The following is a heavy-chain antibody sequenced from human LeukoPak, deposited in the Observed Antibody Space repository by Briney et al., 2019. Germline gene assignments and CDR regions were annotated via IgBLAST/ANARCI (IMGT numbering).Heavy chain of an antibody. D-gene: IGHD3-22*01. CDR3: AKVLGDYYYSSGYYYDY. CDR1: GFTFSSYG. V-gene: IGHV3-30*18. CDR2: ISYDGSNK. Sequence: GGSLRLTCAASGFTFSSYGMHWVRQAPGKGLEWVAVISYDGSNKYYADSVKGRFTISRDNSKNTLYLQMNSLRAEDMAVYYCAKVLGDYYYSSGYYYDYWGQGTLVSVSS. J-gene: IGHJ4*02.